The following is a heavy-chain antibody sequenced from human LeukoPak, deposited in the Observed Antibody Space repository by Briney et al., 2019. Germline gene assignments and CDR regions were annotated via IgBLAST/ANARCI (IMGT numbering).Heavy chain of an antibody. CDR2: INSDGSWT. CDR3: VSFYETY. D-gene: IGHD2/OR15-2a*01. CDR1: GNYW. V-gene: IGHV3-74*01. J-gene: IGHJ4*02. Sequence: GGSLRLSCAASGNYWVHWVRQVPGKGLVWVSHINSDGSWTSYADSVKGRFTISKDNAKNTVYLQMNSLRAEDTAVYYCVSFYETYWGRGTLVTVSS.